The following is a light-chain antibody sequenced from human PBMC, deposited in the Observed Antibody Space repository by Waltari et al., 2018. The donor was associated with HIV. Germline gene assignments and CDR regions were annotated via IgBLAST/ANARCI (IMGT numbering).Light chain of an antibody. CDR1: QSVRSN. Sequence: VVTQSPATLSVSPGESVTLSCRTSQSVRSNLAWYQQKPGQAPRLLFYGASLRATGTPARFSGSGSGTEFTLTISIVQSEDFAVYYCQQYNDWPPLTFGGGTKVEIK. J-gene: IGKJ4*01. V-gene: IGKV3D-15*03. CDR3: QQYNDWPPLT. CDR2: GAS.